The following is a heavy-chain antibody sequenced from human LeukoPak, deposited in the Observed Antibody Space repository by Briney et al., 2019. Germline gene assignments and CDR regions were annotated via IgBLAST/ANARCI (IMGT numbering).Heavy chain of an antibody. D-gene: IGHD3-22*01. CDR1: GFTFSSKY. CDR2: IYRGGST. Sequence: GGAVRLSCAACGFTFSSKYMSWVRQAPGKGGEGVAGIYRGGSTNYADSVKCRFTISRDNSKNTLYLQMNSLRAEDTAMYYCASTPELDDYDSSGYYYGFDYWGQGTLVTVSS. J-gene: IGHJ4*02. CDR3: ASTPELDDYDSSGYYYGFDY. V-gene: IGHV3-66*01.